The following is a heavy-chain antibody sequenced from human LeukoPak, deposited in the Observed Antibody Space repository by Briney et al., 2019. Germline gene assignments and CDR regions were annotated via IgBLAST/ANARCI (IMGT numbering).Heavy chain of an antibody. CDR1: GFTFSSYW. V-gene: IGHV3-74*01. CDR3: ARDPRRDGYNLVDY. J-gene: IGHJ4*02. D-gene: IGHD5-24*01. CDR2: INSDGSST. Sequence: PGGSLRLSCAASGFTFSSYWMHWVRQAPGKGLVWVSRINSDGSSTSYADSVKGRFTISRDNAKNSLYLQMNSLRAEDTAVYYCARDPRRDGYNLVDYWGQGTLVTVSS.